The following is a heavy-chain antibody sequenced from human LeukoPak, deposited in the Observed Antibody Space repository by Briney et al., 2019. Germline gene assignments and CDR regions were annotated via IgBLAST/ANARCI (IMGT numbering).Heavy chain of an antibody. CDR2: IHHSGRT. D-gene: IGHD6-19*01. Sequence: SETLSLTCTVSGYSISSGFYWGWIRQPPGKGLEWIGSIHHSGRTYYNPSLKSRVTISVDTSKNQFSLNLNSVTAADTAVYYCARGPIGAVVGPLRFDPWGQRTLVIVSS. J-gene: IGHJ5*02. CDR3: ARGPIGAVVGPLRFDP. V-gene: IGHV4-38-2*02. CDR1: GYSISSGFY.